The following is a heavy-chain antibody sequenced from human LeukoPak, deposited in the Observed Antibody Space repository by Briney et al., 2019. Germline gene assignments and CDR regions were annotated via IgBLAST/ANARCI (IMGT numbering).Heavy chain of an antibody. Sequence: GESLKISCKASGDNFPSHWIGWVRQPPGRGLESMGIIYLGDSDTRYTPSFQGQVTISADKSLNTAYLQWTSLKASDTAIYYCARLAGTPTSYFDYWGQGSLVTVSS. CDR1: GDNFPSHW. J-gene: IGHJ4*02. CDR3: ARLAGTPTSYFDY. D-gene: IGHD3-10*01. CDR2: IYLGDSDT. V-gene: IGHV5-51*01.